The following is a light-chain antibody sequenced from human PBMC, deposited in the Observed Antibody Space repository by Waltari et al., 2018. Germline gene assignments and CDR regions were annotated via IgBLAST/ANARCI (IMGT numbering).Light chain of an antibody. V-gene: IGLV1-47*01. CDR1: SSHIGSNY. J-gene: IGLJ2*01. CDR2: TNS. CDR3: AAWDDILTVVV. Sequence: QSVLTQPPSAYGPPGQRVTISCSGSSSHIGSNYVYWYQQLPGTAPKLLIYTNSERPSGVPDRVSGSKSGTSASLAISGLRSEDEGDYFCAAWDDILTVVVFGGGTKLTVL.